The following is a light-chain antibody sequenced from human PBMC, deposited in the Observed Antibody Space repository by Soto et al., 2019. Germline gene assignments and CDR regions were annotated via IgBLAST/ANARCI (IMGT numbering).Light chain of an antibody. Sequence: EIVLKQSPATLSVSPGERVTLSCGASQSVRDNYVAWYQQRPGLAPRLLIFDASTRATGIPDRFSGSGSVTDFSLTINRLEPEDSAVYFCQQSGSSPRTFGQGTKLEI. CDR3: QQSGSSPRT. CDR2: DAS. CDR1: QSVRDNY. J-gene: IGKJ1*01. V-gene: IGKV3D-20*01.